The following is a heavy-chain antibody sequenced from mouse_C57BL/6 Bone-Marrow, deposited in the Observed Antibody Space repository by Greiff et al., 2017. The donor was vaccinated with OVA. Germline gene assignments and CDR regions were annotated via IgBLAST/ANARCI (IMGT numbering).Heavy chain of an antibody. CDR3: ARSWFPYWYFDV. CDR2: IYPGSGNT. J-gene: IGHJ1*03. V-gene: IGHV1-66*01. CDR1: GYSFTSYY. D-gene: IGHD2-2*01. Sequence: QVQLKQSGPELVKPGASVKISCKASGYSFTSYYIHWVKQRPGQGLEWIGWIYPGSGNTKYNEKFTGKATLTADTSSSTAYMQLSSLTSEDSAVYYCARSWFPYWYFDVWGTGTTVTVSS.